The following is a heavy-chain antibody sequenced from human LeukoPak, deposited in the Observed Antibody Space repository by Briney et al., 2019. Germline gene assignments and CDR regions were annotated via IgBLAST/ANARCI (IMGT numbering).Heavy chain of an antibody. Sequence: PGGSLRLSCAASGFTFSSYSMNWVRQAPGKGLEWVSSISSSSSYIYYADSVKGRFTISRDNAKNSLHLQMNSLRAEDTAVYYCARDATYDSSGYRSDVGAFDIWGQGTMVTVSS. V-gene: IGHV3-21*01. CDR1: GFTFSSYS. CDR2: ISSSSSYI. D-gene: IGHD3-22*01. J-gene: IGHJ3*02. CDR3: ARDATYDSSGYRSDVGAFDI.